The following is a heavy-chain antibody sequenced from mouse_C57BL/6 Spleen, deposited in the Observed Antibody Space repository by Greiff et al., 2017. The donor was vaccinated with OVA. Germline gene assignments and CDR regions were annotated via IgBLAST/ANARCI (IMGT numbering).Heavy chain of an antibody. D-gene: IGHD1-1*01. CDR1: GYTFTSYW. Sequence: QVQLQQPGTELVKPGASVKLSCKASGYTFTSYWMHWVKQRPGQGLEWIGNINPSNGGTNYNEKFKSKATLTVDKSSSTAYMQLSSLTSEDSADYDCARGITTVCFDYWGQGTTLTVSS. J-gene: IGHJ2*01. CDR3: ARGITTVCFDY. CDR2: INPSNGGT. V-gene: IGHV1-53*01.